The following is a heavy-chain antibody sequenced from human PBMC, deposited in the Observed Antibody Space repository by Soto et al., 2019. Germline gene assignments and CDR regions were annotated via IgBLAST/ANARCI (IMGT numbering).Heavy chain of an antibody. CDR2: ISSSSSTI. J-gene: IGHJ4*02. V-gene: IGHV3-48*01. D-gene: IGHD6-13*01. CDR1: GFTFSSYS. CDR3: ARGQQQLDFDY. Sequence: GGSLRLSCAASGFTFSSYSMNWVRQAPGKGLEWVSYISSSSSTIYYADSVRGRFTISRDNAKNSRYLQMNSLRAEDTAVYYCARGQQQLDFDYWGQGTLVTVSS.